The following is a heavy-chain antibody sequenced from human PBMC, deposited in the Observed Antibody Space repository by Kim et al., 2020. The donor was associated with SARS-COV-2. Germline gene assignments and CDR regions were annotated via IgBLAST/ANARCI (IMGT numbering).Heavy chain of an antibody. CDR3: ARVRMITFGGGIGSFEY. CDR2: IIPILGIA. D-gene: IGHD3-16*02. CDR1: GGTFSSYA. V-gene: IGHV1-69*04. Sequence: SVKVSCKASGGTFSSYAISWVRQAPGQGLEWMGRIIPILGIANYVQKFQGRVTITADKSTSTAYMELSSLRSEDTAVYYCARVRMITFGGGIGSFEYWG. J-gene: IGHJ4*01.